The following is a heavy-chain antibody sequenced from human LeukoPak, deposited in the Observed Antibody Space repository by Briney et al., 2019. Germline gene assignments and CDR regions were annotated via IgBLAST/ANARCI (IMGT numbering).Heavy chain of an antibody. CDR3: AKETIRWKDSSKTYYYYYGMDV. CDR1: GFTFSSYA. D-gene: IGHD3-22*01. CDR2: ISGSGGST. Sequence: GGSLRLSCAASGFTFSSYAMSWVRQAPGRGLEWVSSISGSGGSTYYADSVKGPITISRYNSKNTLYLQMNSLRAQDTAAYYCAKETIRWKDSSKTYYYYYGMDVWGQGTTVTVSS. V-gene: IGHV3-23*01. J-gene: IGHJ6*02.